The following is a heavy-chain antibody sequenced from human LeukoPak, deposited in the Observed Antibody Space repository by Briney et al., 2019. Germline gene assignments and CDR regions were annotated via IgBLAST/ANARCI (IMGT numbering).Heavy chain of an antibody. CDR1: GYTFTGYY. CDR2: INPNSGGT. CDR3: ARTNPTPLNAFDI. Sequence: ASVKVSCKASGYTFTGYYIHWVRQAPGQGLEWMGWINPNSGGTNCAQKFQGRVTMTRDTSISTAYMELSRLRSDDTAVYYCARTNPTPLNAFDIWGQGTMVTVSS. D-gene: IGHD1-14*01. V-gene: IGHV1-2*02. J-gene: IGHJ3*02.